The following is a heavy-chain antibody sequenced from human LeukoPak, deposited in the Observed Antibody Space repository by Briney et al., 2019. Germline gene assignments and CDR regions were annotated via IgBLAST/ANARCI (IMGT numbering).Heavy chain of an antibody. J-gene: IGHJ4*02. D-gene: IGHD3-22*01. Sequence: PSETLSLTCTVSGGSISSSSYYWGWIRQPPGKGLEWIGSIYYSGSTYYNPSLKSRVTISVDTSKNQFSLKLSSMTAADTAVYYCASLPYYYDSSGYYHAPFDYWGQGTLVTVSS. V-gene: IGHV4-39*01. CDR1: GGSISSSSYY. CDR3: ASLPYYYDSSGYYHAPFDY. CDR2: IYYSGST.